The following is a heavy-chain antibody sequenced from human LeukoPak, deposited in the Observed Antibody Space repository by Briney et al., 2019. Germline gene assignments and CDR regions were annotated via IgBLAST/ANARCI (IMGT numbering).Heavy chain of an antibody. D-gene: IGHD2-2*02. J-gene: IGHJ6*02. CDR2: INHSGST. CDR3: ARAPYCSSTSCYMVGYYGMDV. CDR1: GGSIISGGYS. V-gene: IGHV4-30-2*01. Sequence: SQTLSLTCAVSGGSIISGGYSWSWIRQPPGKGLEWIGEINHSGSTNYSPSLKSRVTISVDTSKNQFSLKLSSVTAADTAVYYCARAPYCSSTSCYMVGYYGMDVWGQGTTVTVSS.